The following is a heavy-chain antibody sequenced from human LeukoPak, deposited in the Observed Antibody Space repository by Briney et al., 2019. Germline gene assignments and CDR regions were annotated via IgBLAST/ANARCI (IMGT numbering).Heavy chain of an antibody. D-gene: IGHD7-27*01. V-gene: IGHV3-30-3*01. J-gene: IGHJ4*02. CDR2: ISYDGSNK. CDR1: GFTFSSYA. CDR3: ARLTGDGGY. Sequence: GGSLRLSCAASGFTFSSYAMHWVRQAPGKGLEWVAVISYDGSNKYYADSVKGRFTISRDNSKNTLYLQMNSLRAEDTAVYYCARLTGDGGYWGQGTLVTVSS.